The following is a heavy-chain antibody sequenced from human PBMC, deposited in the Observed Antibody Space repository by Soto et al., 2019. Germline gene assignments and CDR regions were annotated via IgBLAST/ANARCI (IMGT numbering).Heavy chain of an antibody. CDR3: AKSRGGGAQQWPILNWFDS. D-gene: IGHD6-19*01. V-gene: IGHV3-74*01. J-gene: IGHJ5*01. CDR1: GFTFISYW. CDR2: INSDGSST. Sequence: GGSLILSCAASGFTFISYWMHWVRQAPGKGLVWVSRINSDGSSTGYADSVKGRFTISRDNAKNTLYLQMNSLRAEDTAVYYCAKSRGGGAQQWPILNWFDSWGQGTLVTVSS.